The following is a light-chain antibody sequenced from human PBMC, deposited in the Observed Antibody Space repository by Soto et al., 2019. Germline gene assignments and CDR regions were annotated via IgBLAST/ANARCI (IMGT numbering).Light chain of an antibody. CDR3: QQYGSSPPMFT. CDR2: GAS. CDR1: QSVSSSS. V-gene: IGKV3-20*01. Sequence: EIVLTQSPGTLSLSPGERATLSCRASQSVSSSSLAWYQQKPGQAPRLLIYGASSRATGIPDRFSGSGSGTDFTLTISRLDPEDFAVYYCQQYGSSPPMFTFGQGTKLEIK. J-gene: IGKJ2*01.